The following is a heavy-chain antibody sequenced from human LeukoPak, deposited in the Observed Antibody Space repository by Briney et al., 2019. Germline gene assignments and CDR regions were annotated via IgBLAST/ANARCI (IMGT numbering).Heavy chain of an antibody. J-gene: IGHJ4*02. CDR3: SRDGPRDYDILTALDY. D-gene: IGHD3-9*01. CDR2: ISYGGDNK. CDR1: GFNFQIYA. V-gene: IGHV3-30*04. Sequence: PGTSLRLSCAPSGFNFQIYAMHWVRQAPGKGLEWVAIISYGGDNKYYADSVKGRFTISRDNSKSMLYLQMNGLRPEDTAVYYCSRDGPRDYDILTALDYWGQRTVVSVSS.